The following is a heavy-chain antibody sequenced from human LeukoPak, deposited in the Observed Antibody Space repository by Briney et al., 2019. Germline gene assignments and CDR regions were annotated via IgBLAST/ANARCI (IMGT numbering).Heavy chain of an antibody. CDR1: GGSFSGYY. Sequence: PSETLSLTCAVYGGSFSGYYWSWIRQPPGKGLEWIGEINHSGSTNYNPSLKSRVTISVDTSKNQFSLKLSSVTAADTAVYYCASDRDKDAFDIWGQGTMVTVSS. V-gene: IGHV4-34*01. J-gene: IGHJ3*02. CDR2: INHSGST. CDR3: ASDRDKDAFDI.